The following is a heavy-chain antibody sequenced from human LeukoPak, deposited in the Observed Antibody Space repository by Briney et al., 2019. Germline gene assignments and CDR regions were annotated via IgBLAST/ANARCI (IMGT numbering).Heavy chain of an antibody. V-gene: IGHV3-53*01. Sequence: GGSLRLSCAASGFTVSNNFMSWVRQAPGKGLEWVSVICSGGSAYYADSVKGRFTISRDSSKNTLYLQMISLRAEDTAVYYCARNENSGWGYFDYWGQGTLVTVSS. CDR3: ARNENSGWGYFDY. CDR2: ICSGGSA. D-gene: IGHD5-12*01. CDR1: GFTVSNNF. J-gene: IGHJ4*02.